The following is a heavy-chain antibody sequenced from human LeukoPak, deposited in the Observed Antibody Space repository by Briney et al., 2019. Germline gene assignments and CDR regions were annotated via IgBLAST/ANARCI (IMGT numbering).Heavy chain of an antibody. J-gene: IGHJ6*02. D-gene: IGHD3-3*01. V-gene: IGHV1-8*01. CDR1: GYTFTSYD. CDR2: MNPNSGNT. Sequence: ASVKVSCKASGYTFTSYDINWVRQATGQGLEWMGWMNPNSGNTGYAQKFQGRVTMTRNTSISTAYMELSGLRSEDTAVYYCARASYDFWSGYYSGPYYYGMDVWGQGTTVTVSS. CDR3: ARASYDFWSGYYSGPYYYGMDV.